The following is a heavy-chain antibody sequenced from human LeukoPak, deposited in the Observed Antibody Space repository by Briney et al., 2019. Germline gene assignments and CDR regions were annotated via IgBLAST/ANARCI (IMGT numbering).Heavy chain of an antibody. J-gene: IGHJ6*03. CDR2: ISSTSSYI. V-gene: IGHV3-21*01. CDR1: GFTFSSYE. D-gene: IGHD3-9*01. CDR3: LKDKDGYDILTGHYYYYMDV. Sequence: GGSLRISCAASGFTFSSYEMNWVLQAPGKGLDWVSSISSTSSYIYYADSVKCRFTISRDNAKNSLYLQMNSLRAEDTAVYYFLKDKDGYDILTGHYYYYMDVWGKGTTVTISS.